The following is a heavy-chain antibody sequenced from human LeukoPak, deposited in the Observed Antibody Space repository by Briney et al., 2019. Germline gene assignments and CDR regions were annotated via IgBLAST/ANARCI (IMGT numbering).Heavy chain of an antibody. CDR2: ISRSSGTI. J-gene: IGHJ4*02. CDR3: ARYQWFCTKGVCSHYFDY. V-gene: IGHV3-48*01. D-gene: IGHD2-8*01. Sequence: GGSLRLSCTASGFTFSRFDMNWVRQAPDKGLEWVSYISRSSGTISYADSLKGRVTISRDNGKNSLSLHMDNLTTEDTAIYYCARYQWFCTKGVCSHYFDYWGQGTLVTVSS. CDR1: GFTFSRFD.